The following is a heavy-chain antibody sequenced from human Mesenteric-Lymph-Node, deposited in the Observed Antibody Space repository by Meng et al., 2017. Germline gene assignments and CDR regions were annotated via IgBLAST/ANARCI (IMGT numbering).Heavy chain of an antibody. CDR1: GFTVSSNY. V-gene: IGHV3-53*01. J-gene: IGHJ6*02. CDR2: IYSGGST. CDR3: ARVRVTTLLVDYYYGMDV. Sequence: GESLKISCAASGFTVSSNYMSWVRQAPGKGLEWVSVIYSGGSTYYADSVKGRFTISRDNSKNTLYLQMNSLRAEDTAVYYCARVRVTTLLVDYYYGMDVWGQGTTVTVSS. D-gene: IGHD4-11*01.